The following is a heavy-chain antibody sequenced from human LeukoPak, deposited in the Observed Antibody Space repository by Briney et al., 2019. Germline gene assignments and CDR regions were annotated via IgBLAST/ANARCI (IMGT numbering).Heavy chain of an antibody. J-gene: IGHJ6*03. V-gene: IGHV3-30*03. CDR3: ARDAPDGYSYGYHYYYYMDV. Sequence: GRCLRLSCAASGFTFSSYGMHWVRQAPGKGLEWVAVISYDGSNKYYADSVKGRFTISRDNSKNTLYLQMNSLRAEDTAVYYCARDAPDGYSYGYHYYYYMDVWGKGTTVTVSS. CDR1: GFTFSSYG. D-gene: IGHD5-18*01. CDR2: ISYDGSNK.